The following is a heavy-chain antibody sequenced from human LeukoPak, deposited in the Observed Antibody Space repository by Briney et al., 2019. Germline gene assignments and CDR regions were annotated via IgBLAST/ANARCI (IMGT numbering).Heavy chain of an antibody. CDR3: TTYRPTPPRGHDY. D-gene: IGHD3-10*01. CDR1: GLTFSNYY. Sequence: GGSLRLSCAASGLTFSNYYMTWVRQAPGKGLEWVAWIKQDGSECTYVDSAKGRFTISRDDAQNSVYLQMTSPRAEATGFYSCTTYRPTPPRGHDYWGQGTLVTVSS. CDR2: IKQDGSEC. J-gene: IGHJ4*02. V-gene: IGHV3-7*01.